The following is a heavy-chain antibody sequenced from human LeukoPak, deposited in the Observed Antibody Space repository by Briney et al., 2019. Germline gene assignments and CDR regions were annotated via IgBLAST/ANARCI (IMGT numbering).Heavy chain of an antibody. D-gene: IGHD3-10*01. CDR2: INFNSGDT. Sequence: ASVKLSCKASGYTFTGYYIHWLRQAPGQGLEWMGWINFNSGDTNYAQKFQGRVTMTRDTSISTAYMELSSLRSDDTAVYYCARSVREVIDSSRAPFDYWGQGTLVTVSS. J-gene: IGHJ4*02. V-gene: IGHV1-2*02. CDR3: ARSVREVIDSSRAPFDY. CDR1: GYTFTGYY.